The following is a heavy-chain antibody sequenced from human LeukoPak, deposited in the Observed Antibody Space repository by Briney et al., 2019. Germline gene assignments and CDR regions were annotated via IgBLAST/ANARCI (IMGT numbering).Heavy chain of an antibody. V-gene: IGHV1-69*05. CDR3: ARDGSGSYYNVYFDY. J-gene: IGHJ4*02. D-gene: IGHD3-10*01. Sequence: ASEKVSCKASGGTFSSYAISWVRQAPGQGLEWMGGIIPIFGTANYAQKFQGRVTITTDESTSTAYMELSSLRSEDTAVYYCARDGSGSYYNVYFDYWGQGTLVTVSS. CDR1: GGTFSSYA. CDR2: IIPIFGTA.